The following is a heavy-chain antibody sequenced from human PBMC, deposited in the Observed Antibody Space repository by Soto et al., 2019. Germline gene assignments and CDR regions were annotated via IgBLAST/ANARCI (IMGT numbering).Heavy chain of an antibody. CDR1: GFTFSNAW. V-gene: IGHV3-15*07. J-gene: IGHJ4*02. D-gene: IGHD2-15*01. CDR2: IKSKTDGGTT. CDR3: TTDGASYCSGGSCYFDIDY. Sequence: EVQLVESGGGLVKPGGSLRLSCAASGFTFSNAWMNWVRQAPGKGLEWVGRIKSKTDGGTTDYAAPVKGRFTISRDDSKNTLYLQMNSLKTEDTAVYYCTTDGASYCSGGSCYFDIDYWGQGTLVTVSS.